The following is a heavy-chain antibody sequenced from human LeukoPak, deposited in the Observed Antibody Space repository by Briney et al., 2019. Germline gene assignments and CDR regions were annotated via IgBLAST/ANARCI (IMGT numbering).Heavy chain of an antibody. J-gene: IGHJ4*02. CDR1: GFTFSSYE. CDR2: ISSSGSGI. Sequence: AGGSLRLSCAASGFTFSSYEMNWVRQAPGKGLEWVSYISSSGSGIYYADSVKGRFTVSRGNAKNSLYLQMNSLRAEDTGVYYCARDREIAVAAGGYWGQGTLVTVSS. CDR3: ARDREIAVAAGGY. V-gene: IGHV3-48*03. D-gene: IGHD6-19*01.